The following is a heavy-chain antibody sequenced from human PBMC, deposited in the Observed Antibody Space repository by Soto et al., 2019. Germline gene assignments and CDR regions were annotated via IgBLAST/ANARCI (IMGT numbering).Heavy chain of an antibody. CDR1: GGSISSSNW. Sequence: QVQLQESGPGLVKPSGTLSLTCAVSGGSISSSNWWSWVRQPPGKGLEWIGEIYHSGSTNYNPSLKSRVPTAVDKAKNQFSLKLSSVPAADTAVYYCAGGIVGHTYYFDYWGQGILVPVSS. J-gene: IGHJ4*02. D-gene: IGHD1-26*01. CDR2: IYHSGST. CDR3: AGGIVGHTYYFDY. V-gene: IGHV4-4*02.